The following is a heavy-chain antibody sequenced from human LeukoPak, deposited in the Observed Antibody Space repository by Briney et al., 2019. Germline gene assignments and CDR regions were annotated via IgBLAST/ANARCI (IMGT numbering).Heavy chain of an antibody. J-gene: IGHJ4*02. D-gene: IGHD2-2*01. V-gene: IGHV3-21*01. CDR2: ISSSSYI. Sequence: GGSLRLSCAASGFTFSSYSMNWVRQAPGKGLEWVSSISSSSYIYYADSVKGRFTISRDNAKNSLYLQMNSLRAEDTAVYYCARDPACSSTSCSSRDYWGQGTLVTVSS. CDR3: ARDPACSSTSCSSRDY. CDR1: GFTFSSYS.